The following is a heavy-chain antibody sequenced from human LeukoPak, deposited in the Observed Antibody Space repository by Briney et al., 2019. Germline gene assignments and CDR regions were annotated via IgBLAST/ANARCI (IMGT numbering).Heavy chain of an antibody. J-gene: IGHJ4*02. D-gene: IGHD3-3*01. CDR1: GFTFSSYS. Sequence: GSLRLSCAASGFTFSSYSMNWVRQAPGKGLEWIGEINYSGSTNYNPSLKSRVTISVDTSKNQFSLKLSSVTAADTAVYYCARGDLKSGSNWGQGTLVTVSS. V-gene: IGHV4-34*01. CDR3: ARGDLKSGSN. CDR2: INYSGST.